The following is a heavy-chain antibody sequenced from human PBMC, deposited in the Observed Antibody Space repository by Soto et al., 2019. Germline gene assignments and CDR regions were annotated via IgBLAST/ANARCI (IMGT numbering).Heavy chain of an antibody. CDR2: IYHSGST. J-gene: IGHJ4*02. CDR3: ARDRRLIFGVVDYFDY. CDR1: GGSISSSNW. V-gene: IGHV4-4*02. D-gene: IGHD3-3*01. Sequence: TLSLTCAVSGGSISSSNWWSWVRQPPGKGLEWIGEIYHSGSTNYNPSLKSRVTISVDKSKNQSSLKLSSVTAADTAVYYCARDRRLIFGVVDYFDYWGQGTLVTVSS.